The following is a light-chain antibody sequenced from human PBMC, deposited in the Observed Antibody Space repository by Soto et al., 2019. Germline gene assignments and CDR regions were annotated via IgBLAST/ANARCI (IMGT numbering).Light chain of an antibody. CDR1: QSVSSN. CDR2: GAS. CDR3: QQYKNWPPIT. J-gene: IGKJ5*01. V-gene: IGKV3-15*01. Sequence: EIVMTQSPATLSVSPGERATLSCRASQSVSSNLAWYQQKPGQAPRLLIYGASTRATGLPARFSGSGSETAFTLTISSLQSEDFAVYYCQQYKNWPPITFGQGTRLEI.